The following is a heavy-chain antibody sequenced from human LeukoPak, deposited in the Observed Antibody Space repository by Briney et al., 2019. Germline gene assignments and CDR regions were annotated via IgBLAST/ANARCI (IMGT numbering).Heavy chain of an antibody. D-gene: IGHD2-2*02. V-gene: IGHV3-48*01. J-gene: IGHJ4*02. CDR3: ARVGYVVVVPAAIPGDY. CDR1: GFTFSSYS. CDR2: ISSSSSTI. Sequence: HPGGSLRLSCAASGFTFSSYSMNWVRQAPGKGLEWVSYISSSSSTIYYADSVKGRFTISRDNAKNSLYLQMNSLRAEDTAVYYCARVGYVVVVPAAIPGDYWGQGTLVTVSS.